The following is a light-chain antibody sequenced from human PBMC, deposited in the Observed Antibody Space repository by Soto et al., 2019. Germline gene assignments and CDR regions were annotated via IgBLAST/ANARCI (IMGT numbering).Light chain of an antibody. CDR3: QQYNNWPPWT. Sequence: EIMMTQSPATLSVSPGERATLSCRASQSVSSNLAWYQQKPGQAPRLLIYGASTRATGIPARFSGSGSGTEFTLTISSLQSEDFAVYYCQQYNNWPPWTFGQGDQGGHQT. J-gene: IGKJ1*01. CDR1: QSVSSN. CDR2: GAS. V-gene: IGKV3-15*01.